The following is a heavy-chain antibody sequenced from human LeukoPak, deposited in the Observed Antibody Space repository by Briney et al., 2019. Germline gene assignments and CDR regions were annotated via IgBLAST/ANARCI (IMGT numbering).Heavy chain of an antibody. CDR2: ISSSGNTI. D-gene: IGHD6-6*01. Sequence: GGSLRLSCAASGFSFSSYEMNWVRQAPGKGLEWVSYISSSGNTIYYADSVRGRFTISRDNAKDSLYLQMNSLRAEDTAVYYCAKRPQDWGQGTLVSVSS. V-gene: IGHV3-48*03. J-gene: IGHJ4*02. CDR1: GFSFSSYE. CDR3: AKRPQD.